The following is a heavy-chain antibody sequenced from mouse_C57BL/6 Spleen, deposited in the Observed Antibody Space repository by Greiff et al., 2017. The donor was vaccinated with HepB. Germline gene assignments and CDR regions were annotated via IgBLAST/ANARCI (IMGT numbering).Heavy chain of an antibody. CDR3: TRRIGNSLFDY. D-gene: IGHD2-1*01. CDR2: IDPATGGT. V-gene: IGHV1-15*01. J-gene: IGHJ2*01. CDR1: CYPFTDYE. Sequence: QVQLHPSGAELVRPGASVTLSCQSSCYPFTDYEMHWVQQTPVHVLEWIGAIDPATGGTAYNQKFKGTALLTADKSSSTAYMELRSLTSEHSAVYYCTRRIGNSLFDYWGQGTTLTVSS.